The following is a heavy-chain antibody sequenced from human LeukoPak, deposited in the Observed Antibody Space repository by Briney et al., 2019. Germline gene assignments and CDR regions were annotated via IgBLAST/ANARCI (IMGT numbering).Heavy chain of an antibody. Sequence: GGSLRLSCAASGFTFTNYAMSWVRQTPGKGLEWVSAMSSSDDGRYYAASVRGRFTISRDTSRSTLYLQMNSLRAEDAAVYYCAKAPVTSCRGAFCYPFDYWGQGTLVTVSS. D-gene: IGHD2-15*01. CDR1: GFTFTNYA. CDR3: AKAPVTSCRGAFCYPFDY. CDR2: MSSSDDGR. V-gene: IGHV3-23*01. J-gene: IGHJ4*02.